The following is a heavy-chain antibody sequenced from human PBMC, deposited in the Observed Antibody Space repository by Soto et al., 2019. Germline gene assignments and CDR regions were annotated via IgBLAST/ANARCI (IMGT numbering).Heavy chain of an antibody. V-gene: IGHV3-21*01. D-gene: IGHD2-2*01. CDR1: GCAFNNYG. CDR2: ISKSDYT. Sequence: GALLVACPVSGCAFNNYGINGVRQAPGQGLEWVSSISKSDYTYYSDSVKGRFTISRDNAKNSVSLQMNTLRVEDTDVYYCAREDSIIIPAVSDFWGQGTLVTVSS. CDR3: AREDSIIIPAVSDF. J-gene: IGHJ4*02.